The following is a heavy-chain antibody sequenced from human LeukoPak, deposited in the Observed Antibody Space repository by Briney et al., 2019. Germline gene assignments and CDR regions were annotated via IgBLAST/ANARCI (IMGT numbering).Heavy chain of an antibody. V-gene: IGHV3-20*04. CDR2: ISWNGGRT. Sequence: SGGSLRLSCAASGFTFDDYDLVWVRQAPGKGLEWVSGISWNGGRTAYADSVKGRFTISRDDAKNSLYLQLNSLRAEDTALYYCARVQQYDKFDYWGQGTLVTVSS. J-gene: IGHJ4*02. D-gene: IGHD3-22*01. CDR1: GFTFDDYD. CDR3: ARVQQYDKFDY.